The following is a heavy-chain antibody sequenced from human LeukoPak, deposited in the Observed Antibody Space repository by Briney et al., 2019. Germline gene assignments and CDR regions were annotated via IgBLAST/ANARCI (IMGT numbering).Heavy chain of an antibody. CDR1: GGSISSGDYY. J-gene: IGHJ4*02. Sequence: PSQTLSLTCTVSGGSISSGDYYWSWIRQPPGKGLEWIGYIYYSGSTYYNPSLKSRVTISVDTSKNQFSLKLSSVTAADTAVYYCARLVWFGELSSHYFDYWGQGTLVTVSS. CDR2: IYYSGST. V-gene: IGHV4-30-4*01. D-gene: IGHD3-10*01. CDR3: ARLVWFGELSSHYFDY.